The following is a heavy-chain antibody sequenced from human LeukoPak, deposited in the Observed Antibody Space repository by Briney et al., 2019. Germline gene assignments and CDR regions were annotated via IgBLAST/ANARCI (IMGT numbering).Heavy chain of an antibody. D-gene: IGHD4-17*01. Sequence: PGRSLRLSCAASGFTFSYYRMHWVRQAPGKGLEGVALIWYDGSNKYYADSVKGRFTISRDNFNNTLYLQMNSLRAEDTAVYYCARDQGIMTTVNTGPVDYGGQGTWSPSPQ. CDR3: ARDQGIMTTVNTGPVDY. CDR1: GFTFSYYR. CDR2: IWYDGSNK. J-gene: IGHJ4*02. V-gene: IGHV3-33*01.